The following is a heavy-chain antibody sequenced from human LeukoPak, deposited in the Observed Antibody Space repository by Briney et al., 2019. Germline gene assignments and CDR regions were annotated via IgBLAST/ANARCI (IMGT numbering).Heavy chain of an antibody. CDR3: AKGGGIAAAGALLDY. D-gene: IGHD6-13*01. CDR1: GFTFSNYA. Sequence: GGSLRLSCAASGFTFSNYAMSWVRQAPGKGQEWVSVISGSGGSTYYADSVKGRFTISRDSSKDTLYLQMNSLRAEDTAVYYCAKGGGIAAAGALLDYWGQGTLVTVSS. J-gene: IGHJ4*02. V-gene: IGHV3-23*01. CDR2: ISGSGGST.